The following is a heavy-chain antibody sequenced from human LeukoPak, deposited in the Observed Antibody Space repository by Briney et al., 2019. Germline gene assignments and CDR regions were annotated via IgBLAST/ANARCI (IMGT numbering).Heavy chain of an antibody. CDR1: GFTFSSYS. CDR3: ARDPNSPYYHYYMDV. J-gene: IGHJ6*03. V-gene: IGHV3-48*01. Sequence: GGSLRLSCAASGFTFSSYSMNWVRQAPGKGLEWISYISRSSSTIYYADSVMGRFTISRDNAKNSLYLQMNSLRAEDTAVYYCARDPNSPYYHYYMDVWGKGTTVTVSS. CDR2: ISRSSSTI. D-gene: IGHD4-23*01.